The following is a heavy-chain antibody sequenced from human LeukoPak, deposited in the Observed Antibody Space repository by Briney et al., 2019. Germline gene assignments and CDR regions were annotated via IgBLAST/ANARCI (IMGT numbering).Heavy chain of an antibody. CDR2: INPNSGGT. CDR3: ARLRNGNRDFDY. CDR1: GYTISGYY. Sequence: ASVKVSCKASGYTISGYYMHWVRQAPGQGLEWMGWINPNSGGTKYAQKFQGRVTMTSDTSINTAYMELSWLRSDDTALYYCARLRNGNRDFDYWGQGTLVTVSS. D-gene: IGHD1/OR15-1a*01. J-gene: IGHJ4*02. V-gene: IGHV1-2*02.